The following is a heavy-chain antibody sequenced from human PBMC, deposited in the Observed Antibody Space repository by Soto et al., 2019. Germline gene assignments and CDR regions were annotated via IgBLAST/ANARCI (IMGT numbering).Heavy chain of an antibody. CDR1: GGSISSGDYY. CDR3: ARESPATVSSSYTARVTGSWYFDL. CDR2: IYYSGST. J-gene: IGHJ2*01. V-gene: IGHV4-30-4*01. D-gene: IGHD5-18*01. Sequence: QVQLQESGPGLVKPSQTLSLTCTVSGGSISSGDYYWSWIRQPPGKGLEWIGHIYYSGSTYYNPSPKSRVTISVDTSKKQFSLRLSSVTAADTAVYFCARESPATVSSSYTARVTGSWYFDLWGRGTLVAVSS.